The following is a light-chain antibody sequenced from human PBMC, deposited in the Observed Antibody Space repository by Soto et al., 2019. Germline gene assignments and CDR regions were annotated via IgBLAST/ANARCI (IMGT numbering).Light chain of an antibody. CDR3: TTSSTSSTPCV. CDR2: EVS. J-gene: IGLJ1*01. Sequence: QSALTQPASVSGSPGQSITISCTGTSSDVGGYNYVSWYQHHPGKAPKLMIYEVSNRPSGVSNRFSGSKSGNTASLTISGLQAEDEADYYCTTSSTSSTPCVFGTGTKLTVL. V-gene: IGLV2-14*01. CDR1: SSDVGGYNY.